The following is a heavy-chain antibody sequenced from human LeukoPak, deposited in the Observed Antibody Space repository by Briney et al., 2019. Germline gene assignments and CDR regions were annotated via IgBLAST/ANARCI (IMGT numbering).Heavy chain of an antibody. D-gene: IGHD5-12*01. J-gene: IGHJ4*02. CDR2: INSNSGGP. CDR1: GYTFTDYY. Sequence: GASVKVSCKTSGYTFTDYYIHWVRQAPGQGLEWMGWINSNSGGPKYAQKFQGRVTMTRDTSISTVYMELNTLISDDTAIYYCAKYLSGYDYFDYWGQGTLLTVSS. V-gene: IGHV1-2*02. CDR3: AKYLSGYDYFDY.